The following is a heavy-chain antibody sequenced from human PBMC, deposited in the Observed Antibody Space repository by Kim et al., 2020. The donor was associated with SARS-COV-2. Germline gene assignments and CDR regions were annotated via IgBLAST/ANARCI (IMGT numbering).Heavy chain of an antibody. D-gene: IGHD3-22*01. CDR3: AREGGGTGYGGYNPFDY. V-gene: IGHV3-30-3*01. CDR2: ISYDGTNK. CDR1: GFTFSSYA. Sequence: GGSLRLSCAASGFTFSSYAMHWVRQAPGKGLEWVAVISYDGTNKYYADSVKGRYTISRNNSKNTLNLQMNSLRAEDTAVYYCAREGGGTGYGGYNPFDYWGRRTLVTVSS. J-gene: IGHJ4*02.